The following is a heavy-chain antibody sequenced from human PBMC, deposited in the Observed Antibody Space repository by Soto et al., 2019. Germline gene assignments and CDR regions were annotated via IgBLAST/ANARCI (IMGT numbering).Heavy chain of an antibody. V-gene: IGHV4-34*01. CDR3: ARGLRVWGSDRRRFFYGMDV. D-gene: IGHD3-16*02. J-gene: IGHJ6*02. CDR2: INHSGST. Sequence: QVQLQQWGAGLLKPSETLSLTCAVYGGSFSGYYWSWIRQPPGKGLEWIGEINHSGSTNYNPSLKSRVTISVDTSKNQFSLKLSSVTASDTAVYYCARGLRVWGSDRRRFFYGMDVWGQGTTVTVSS. CDR1: GGSFSGYY.